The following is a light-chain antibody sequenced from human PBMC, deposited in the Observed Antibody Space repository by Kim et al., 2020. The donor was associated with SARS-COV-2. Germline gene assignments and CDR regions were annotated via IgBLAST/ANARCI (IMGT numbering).Light chain of an antibody. J-gene: IGLJ2*01. CDR3: QSYDSGNVV. CDR2: GDD. Sequence: GNTVTNSGRRSGRSADANYGQWYQQRPGGVPPTVVNGDDQRPAGVPDRSCGSIDNSANDPSLTISGLKTEDEADYYCQSYDSGNVVFGGGTQLTVL. CDR1: GRSADANY. V-gene: IGLV6-57*03.